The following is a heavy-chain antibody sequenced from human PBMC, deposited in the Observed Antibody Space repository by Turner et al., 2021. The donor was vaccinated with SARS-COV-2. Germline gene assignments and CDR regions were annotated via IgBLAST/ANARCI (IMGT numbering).Heavy chain of an antibody. CDR1: GGTFSSYA. CDR2: IIPIFGTG. Sequence: QVQLLQSGAEVKKPGSSVKVSCQASGGTFSSYAISWVRQAPGQGLEWMGGIIPIFGTGNYAQKFQGRVTITADESTSTAYMELSSLRSEDTAVYYCARDTAVAGTLGAFDIWGQGTMVTVSS. CDR3: ARDTAVAGTLGAFDI. D-gene: IGHD6-19*01. J-gene: IGHJ3*02. V-gene: IGHV1-69*01.